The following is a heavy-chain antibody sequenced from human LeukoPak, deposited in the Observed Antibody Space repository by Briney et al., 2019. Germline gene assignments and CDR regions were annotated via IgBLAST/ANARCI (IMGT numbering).Heavy chain of an antibody. CDR1: GFTLSNHW. J-gene: IGHJ4*02. D-gene: IGHD1-7*01. CDR3: ARLMGTVTTYDY. Sequence: GGSLRLSCAASGFTLSNHWMSWVRQAPGKGLEWVASITPDGSGDYYMDSVRGRFTISRDNAENSLYLQMNRLGAEDTAVYYCARLMGTVTTYDYWGQGTLVTVSS. V-gene: IGHV3-7*01. CDR2: ITPDGSGD.